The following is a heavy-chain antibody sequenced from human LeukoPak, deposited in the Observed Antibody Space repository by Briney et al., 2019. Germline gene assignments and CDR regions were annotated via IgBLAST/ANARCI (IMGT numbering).Heavy chain of an antibody. CDR2: INPNSGGT. D-gene: IGHD3-22*01. CDR1: GYTFTGYY. CDR3: ARAKSSGYSEYFDY. J-gene: IGHJ4*02. Sequence: ASVKVSCKASGYTFTGYYMHWVRQAPGQGLEWMGWINPNSGGTNYAQKFQGWVTMTRDTSMSTAYMELSRLRSDDTAVYYCARAKSSGYSEYFDYWGQGTLVTVSS. V-gene: IGHV1-2*04.